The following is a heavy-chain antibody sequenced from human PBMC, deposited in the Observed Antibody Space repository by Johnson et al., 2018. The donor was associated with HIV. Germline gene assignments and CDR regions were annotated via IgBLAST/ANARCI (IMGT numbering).Heavy chain of an antibody. J-gene: IGHJ3*02. Sequence: QVQLVESGGGVVQPGRSLRLSFAASGFTFSNYAMHWVRQAPGKGLEWVAVISYDGSNKYCAGSVKGRFTIPRDNSKNTLYLQTKSLRAEDTALYYCARDPSTAAADSKDAFDIWGQGTMVTVTS. CDR3: ARDPSTAAADSKDAFDI. V-gene: IGHV3-30*04. CDR2: ISYDGSNK. CDR1: GFTFSNYA. D-gene: IGHD6-13*01.